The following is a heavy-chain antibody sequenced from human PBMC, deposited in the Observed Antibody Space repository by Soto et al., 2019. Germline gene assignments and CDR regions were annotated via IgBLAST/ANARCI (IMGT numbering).Heavy chain of an antibody. CDR3: ARAGSIAAMNWFDP. J-gene: IGHJ5*02. Sequence: SETLSLTCTVAGGSISSGDYYWGWIRQPPGKVLEGFAYIYYSGSTYSNPSLKSGVTISVDTSKNQFSLRLGSVTAAATAVYYCARAGSIAAMNWFDPWGQGALVTVSS. D-gene: IGHD6-6*01. V-gene: IGHV4-30-4*01. CDR1: GGSISSGDYY. CDR2: IYYSGST.